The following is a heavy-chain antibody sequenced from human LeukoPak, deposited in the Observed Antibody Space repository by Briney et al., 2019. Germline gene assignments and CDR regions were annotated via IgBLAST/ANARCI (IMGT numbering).Heavy chain of an antibody. Sequence: GGSLRLSCAVSGLTFSSHSMNWVRQAPGKGLEWLSHISSSSSTIYYADSVKGRFTISRDNAKNSLYLQMNSLRAEDTAVYYCASWAGTATGFSGPFDYWGQGTLVTVSS. CDR1: GLTFSSHS. J-gene: IGHJ4*02. V-gene: IGHV3-48*01. D-gene: IGHD6-13*01. CDR3: ASWAGTATGFSGPFDY. CDR2: ISSSSSTI.